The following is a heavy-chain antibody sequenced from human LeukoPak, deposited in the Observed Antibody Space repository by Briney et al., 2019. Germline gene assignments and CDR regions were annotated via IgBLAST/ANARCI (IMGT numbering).Heavy chain of an antibody. J-gene: IGHJ4*02. CDR1: GYTFTSYG. Sequence: GASVKVSCKASGYTFTSYGISWVRQAPGQGLEWRGWIRAYNGNTNYAQKLQGRVTMTPDTSTSTAYMERRSLRSDDTAVYYCARAAAVAGTGYFDYGGKGTLVTVSS. D-gene: IGHD6-19*01. CDR2: IRAYNGNT. CDR3: ARAAAVAGTGYFDY. V-gene: IGHV1-18*01.